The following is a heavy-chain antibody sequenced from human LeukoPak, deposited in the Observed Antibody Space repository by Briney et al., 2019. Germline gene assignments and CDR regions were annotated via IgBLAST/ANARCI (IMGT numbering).Heavy chain of an antibody. CDR3: ATGGRYYLDN. J-gene: IGHJ4*02. Sequence: GGSLRLSCAASGFTFGTYLMHWVRQAPGKGLVWVSRMNSDGRTTNYADSVKGRFTISRDNARSTLYLQMNSLRADDTAVYYCATGGRYYLDNWGQGTLVTVSS. CDR2: MNSDGRTT. V-gene: IGHV3-74*01. CDR1: GFTFGTYL.